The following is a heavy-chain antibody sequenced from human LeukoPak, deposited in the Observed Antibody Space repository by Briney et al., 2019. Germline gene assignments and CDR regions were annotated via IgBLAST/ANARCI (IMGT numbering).Heavy chain of an antibody. V-gene: IGHV3-9*01. CDR3: AKEHCSSTSCFFSY. CDR1: GFTFGDYA. CDR2: ISWNSGSI. Sequence: AGGSPRLSCAASGFTFGDYAMHWVRHAPGKGLEWVSGISWNSGSIGYVDSVKGRFTISRDNAKNSLYLQMNSLRAEDTALYYCAKEHCSSTSCFFSYWGQGTLVTVSS. J-gene: IGHJ4*02. D-gene: IGHD2-2*01.